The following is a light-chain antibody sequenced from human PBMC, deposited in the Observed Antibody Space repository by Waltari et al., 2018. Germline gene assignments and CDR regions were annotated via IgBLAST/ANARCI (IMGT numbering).Light chain of an antibody. CDR3: QVWDSTTDHRV. Sequence: SYVLTQPPSVSVAPGKKARITCGGDNIGDENEQGYQQKPGQAPVGVIYYNSDRPSGIAERFTGSNSGNTATLTIRRVEAGDEADYYCQVWDSTTDHRVFGTGTKVTVL. V-gene: IGLV3-21*04. CDR1: NIGDEN. CDR2: YNS. J-gene: IGLJ1*01.